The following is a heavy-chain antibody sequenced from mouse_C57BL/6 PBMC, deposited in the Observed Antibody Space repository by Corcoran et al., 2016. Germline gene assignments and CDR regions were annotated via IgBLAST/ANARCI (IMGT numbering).Heavy chain of an antibody. V-gene: IGHV1-26*01. CDR1: GYTFTDYY. J-gene: IGHJ2*01. CDR2: INPNNGGT. CDR3: HRWEKCFDY. Sequence: EVQLQQSGPELVKPGASVKISCKASGYTFTDYYMNWVKQSHGKSLEWIGDINPNNGGTSYNQKFTGKATLTVDKSSSTAYMELRSLTSEDSAVYCCHRWEKCFDYWGQGTTLTVSS. D-gene: IGHD1-3*01.